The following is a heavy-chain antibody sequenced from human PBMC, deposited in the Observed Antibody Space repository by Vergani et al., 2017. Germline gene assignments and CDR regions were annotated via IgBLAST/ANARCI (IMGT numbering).Heavy chain of an antibody. J-gene: IGHJ4*02. CDR3: AHRRRASCYGY. V-gene: IGHV2-5*02. Sequence: QITLKESGPTLVKPTQTLTLTCTFSGFSLTTRGVAVGWIRQPPGKALEWLAIVFWDDDKRYSPSLRNRVTITRDTSRNQVVLTMTNIDPVDTATYYCAHRRRASCYGYWGQGTLVTVSS. CDR2: VFWDDDK. CDR1: GFSLTTRGVA. D-gene: IGHD2-2*01.